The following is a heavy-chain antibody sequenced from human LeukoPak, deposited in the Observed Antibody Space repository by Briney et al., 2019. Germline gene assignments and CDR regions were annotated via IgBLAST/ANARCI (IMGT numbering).Heavy chain of an antibody. V-gene: IGHV3-66*01. CDR3: ARAKGMDYALGY. CDR1: GFTVSSNY. CDR2: IYSGGST. Sequence: GGSLRLSCAASGFTVSSNYMSWVRQAPGKGLEWVSVIYSGGSTYYADSVKGRFTISRDNSKNTLYLQMNSLRAEGTAVYYCARAKGMDYALGYWGQGTLVTVSS. D-gene: IGHD4-17*01. J-gene: IGHJ4*02.